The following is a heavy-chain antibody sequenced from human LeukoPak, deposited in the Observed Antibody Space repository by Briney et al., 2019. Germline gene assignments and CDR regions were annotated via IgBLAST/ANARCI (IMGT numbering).Heavy chain of an antibody. J-gene: IGHJ2*01. CDR3: ARDLYGYFDL. Sequence: QTGGSLRLSCAASGFTFSSYAMHWVRQAPGKGLEWVAVISYDGSNKYYADSVKGRFTISRDNSKNTLYLQMNSLRAEDTAVHYCARDLYGYFDLWGRGTLVTVSS. CDR1: GFTFSSYA. V-gene: IGHV3-30-3*01. CDR2: ISYDGSNK. D-gene: IGHD3-16*01.